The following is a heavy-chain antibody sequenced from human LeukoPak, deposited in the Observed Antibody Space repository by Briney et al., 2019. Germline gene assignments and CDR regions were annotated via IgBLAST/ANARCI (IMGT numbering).Heavy chain of an antibody. V-gene: IGHV4-34*01. Sequence: PSETLSLTCAVYGGSFSGYYWSWIRQPPGKGLEWIGEINHSGSTNYNPSLKSRVTISVDTSKNQFSLKLSSVTAADTAVYYCASARWYCTNGVCYRSWFDPWGQGTLVTVSS. CDR2: INHSGST. J-gene: IGHJ5*02. CDR1: GGSFSGYY. D-gene: IGHD2-8*01. CDR3: ASARWYCTNGVCYRSWFDP.